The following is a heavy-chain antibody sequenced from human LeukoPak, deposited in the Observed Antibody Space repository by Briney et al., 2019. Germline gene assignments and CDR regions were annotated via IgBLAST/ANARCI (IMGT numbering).Heavy chain of an antibody. V-gene: IGHV3-7*01. CDR1: GFTFSSYW. J-gene: IGHJ4*02. CDR2: INQDVRAT. D-gene: IGHD2-2*02. CDR3: GRGGVVPAAIGY. Sequence: GGSLRLSCAASGFTFSSYWMRWVRQTPGKGLEWVVDINQDVRATYYVDSVKGRFTISRANAKNSLYLQMNILRAQTTAGYYWGRGGVVPAAIGYWGQGTLVSVPS.